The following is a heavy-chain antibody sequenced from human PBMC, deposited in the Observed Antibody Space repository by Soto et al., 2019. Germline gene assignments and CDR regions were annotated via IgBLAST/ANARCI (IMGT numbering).Heavy chain of an antibody. CDR1: GGTFGSDA. D-gene: IGHD3-22*01. CDR2: IIPIFGTT. V-gene: IGHV1-69*06. CDR3: ARDRTDSGYYTNWLDP. J-gene: IGHJ5*02. Sequence: ASVKVSCKASGGTFGSDAITWVRQAPGQGLEWVGRIIPIFGTTNYAQNLQGRVTISADKSTLTSYMELHSLTSDDTALYYCARDRTDSGYYTNWLDPWGQGTQVTSPQ.